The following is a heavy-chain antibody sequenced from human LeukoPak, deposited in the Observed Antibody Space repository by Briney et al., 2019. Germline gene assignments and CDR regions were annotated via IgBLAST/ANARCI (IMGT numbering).Heavy chain of an antibody. CDR3: ARPSFSTSSGNPSDY. V-gene: IGHV3-72*01. D-gene: IGHD3-10*01. Sequence: GGSLRLSCAASGFTFSDHYMDWVRQAPGKGLEWVGRTRNKANSYTTECAASVKGRFTISRDDSKNSLYLQMNSLKTEDTAVYYCARPSFSTSSGNPSDYWGQGTLVTVSS. CDR2: TRNKANSYTT. CDR1: GFTFSDHY. J-gene: IGHJ4*02.